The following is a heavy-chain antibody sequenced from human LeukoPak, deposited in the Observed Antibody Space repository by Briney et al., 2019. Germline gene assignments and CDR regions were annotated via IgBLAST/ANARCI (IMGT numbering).Heavy chain of an antibody. CDR1: GGSSSTYY. V-gene: IGHV4-59*08. CDR2: IYYSGST. CDR3: ARHPTGSGRTNGIDV. Sequence: SDTLSLTCTVSGGSSSTYYWSWLRQPPGNGLEWIGSIYYSGSTNYNPSLKSRVTISVDTSKNQFSLKLSSVTAADTAVYYCARHPTGSGRTNGIDVWGQGTTVIVSS. J-gene: IGHJ6*02. D-gene: IGHD3-10*01.